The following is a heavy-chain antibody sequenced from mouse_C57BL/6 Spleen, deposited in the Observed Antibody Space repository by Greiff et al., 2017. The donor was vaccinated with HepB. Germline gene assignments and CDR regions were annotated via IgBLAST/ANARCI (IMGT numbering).Heavy chain of an antibody. Sequence: QVQLHQPGAELVMPGASVKLSCKASGYTFTSYWMHWVKQRPGQGLEWIGEIDPSDSYTNYNQKFKGKSTLTVDKSSSTAYMQLSSLTSEDSAVYYCARGGYYGSRGAMDYWGQGTSVTVSS. V-gene: IGHV1-69*01. D-gene: IGHD1-1*01. CDR1: GYTFTSYW. CDR2: IDPSDSYT. J-gene: IGHJ4*01. CDR3: ARGGYYGSRGAMDY.